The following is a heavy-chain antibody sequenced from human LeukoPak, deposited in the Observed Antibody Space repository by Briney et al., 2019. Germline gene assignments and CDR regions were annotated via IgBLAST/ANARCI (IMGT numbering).Heavy chain of an antibody. V-gene: IGHV1-18*01. D-gene: IGHD3-10*01. CDR1: GYTFIDYG. Sequence: GASVKVSCTASGYTFIDYGINWVRQAPGQGLEWMGWISAYNGNTNYAQKLQGRVTMTTDTSTSTAYMELRSLRSDDTAVYYCAGIKYYYGSGSDSWGFDPWGQGTLVTVSS. CDR2: ISAYNGNT. CDR3: AGIKYYYGSGSDSWGFDP. J-gene: IGHJ5*02.